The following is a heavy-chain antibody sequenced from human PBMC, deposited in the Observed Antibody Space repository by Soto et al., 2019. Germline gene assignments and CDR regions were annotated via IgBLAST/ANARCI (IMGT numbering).Heavy chain of an antibody. CDR3: AKDFYSSGWPSSMDV. Sequence: GGSLGLSCAASGFTFSSYGMHWVRQAPGKGLEWVAVISYDGSNKYYADSVKGRFTISRDNSKNTLYLQMNSLRAEDTAVYYCAKDFYSSGWPSSMDVWGKGTTVTVSS. J-gene: IGHJ6*03. CDR2: ISYDGSNK. CDR1: GFTFSSYG. D-gene: IGHD6-19*01. V-gene: IGHV3-30*18.